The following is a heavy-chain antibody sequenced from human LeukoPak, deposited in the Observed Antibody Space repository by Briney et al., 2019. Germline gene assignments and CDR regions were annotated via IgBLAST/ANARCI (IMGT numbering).Heavy chain of an antibody. CDR1: GGSFSGYY. CDR3: ARESMYYYDSSGYYGYFDY. D-gene: IGHD3-22*01. Sequence: SETLSLTCAVYGGSFSGYYWSWIRRPPGKGLEWIGEINHSGSTNYNPSLKSRVTMSVDTSKNQFSLKLSSVTAADTAVYYCARESMYYYDSSGYYGYFDYWGQGTLVTVSS. V-gene: IGHV4-34*01. J-gene: IGHJ4*02. CDR2: INHSGST.